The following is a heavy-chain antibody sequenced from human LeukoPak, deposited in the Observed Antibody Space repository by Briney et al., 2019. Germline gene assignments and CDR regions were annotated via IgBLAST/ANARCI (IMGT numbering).Heavy chain of an antibody. Sequence: GGSLRLSCAASGFTFSSYSMNWVRQAPGKGLEWVSSISSSSSYIYYADSVKGRFTISRDNAKNSLYLQMNSLRAEDTAVYYCAKEVVVTAMGYWGQGTLVTVSS. D-gene: IGHD2-21*02. V-gene: IGHV3-21*01. J-gene: IGHJ4*02. CDR1: GFTFSSYS. CDR3: AKEVVVTAMGY. CDR2: ISSSSSYI.